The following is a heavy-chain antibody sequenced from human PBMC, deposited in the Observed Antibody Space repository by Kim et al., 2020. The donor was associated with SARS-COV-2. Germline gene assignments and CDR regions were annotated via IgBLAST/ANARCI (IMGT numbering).Heavy chain of an antibody. J-gene: IGHJ6*02. V-gene: IGHV3-74*01. Sequence: VKGRFTISRDTAKNTLYLQMNRLRAEDTAVYYCARVWREWLLHYYYGMDVWGQGTTVTVSS. CDR3: ARVWREWLLHYYYGMDV. D-gene: IGHD5-12*01.